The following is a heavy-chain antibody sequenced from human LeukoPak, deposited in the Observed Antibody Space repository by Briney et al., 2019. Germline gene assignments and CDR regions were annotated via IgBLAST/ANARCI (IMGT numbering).Heavy chain of an antibody. CDR3: ARDRGLGYCSGGSCYSSYYYGMDV. V-gene: IGHV1-46*01. CDR1: GYTFTSYY. CDR2: INPSGGST. D-gene: IGHD2-15*01. Sequence: ASVKVSCKASGYTFTSYYMHWVRQAPGQGLEWMGLINPSGGSTSYAQKFQGRVTMTRDTSTSTVYMELSRLRAEDTAVYYCARDRGLGYCSGGSCYSSYYYGMDVWGQGTTVTVSS. J-gene: IGHJ6*02.